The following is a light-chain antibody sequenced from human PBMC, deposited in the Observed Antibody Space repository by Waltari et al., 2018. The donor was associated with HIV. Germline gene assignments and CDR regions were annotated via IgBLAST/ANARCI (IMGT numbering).Light chain of an antibody. CDR1: QTVLYSSNKKNF. V-gene: IGKV4-1*01. CDR2: WAP. Sequence: DIVMTQSPDSLAVPLGERATITCNSSQTVLYSSNKKNFLSWYQQKPGQPPKLLISWAPTRDSGVPGRFSGSGSGTDFALTVSSLQAEDVAFYYCQQYYSTPYTFGRGTKV. J-gene: IGKJ2*01. CDR3: QQYYSTPYT.